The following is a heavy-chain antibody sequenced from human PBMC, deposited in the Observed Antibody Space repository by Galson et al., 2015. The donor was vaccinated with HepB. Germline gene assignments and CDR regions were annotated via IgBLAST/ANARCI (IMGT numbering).Heavy chain of an antibody. J-gene: IGHJ4*02. CDR2: IGTSSSAI. V-gene: IGHV3-48*01. Sequence: SLRLSCAASGFTFSNYAIHWVRQAPGKGLEWVSYIGTSSSAIYYADSVKGRFTISRDNAKNSLYLQMNSLRAEDTAMYFCAYGYLAFWGQGTLVTVSS. D-gene: IGHD5-18*01. CDR3: AYGYLAF. CDR1: GFTFSNYA.